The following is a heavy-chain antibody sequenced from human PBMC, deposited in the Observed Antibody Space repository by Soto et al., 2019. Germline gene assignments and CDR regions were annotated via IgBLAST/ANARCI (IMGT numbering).Heavy chain of an antibody. CDR2: IYYSGST. D-gene: IGHD3-22*01. Sequence: ASETLSLTCTVSGGSISSGDYYWSWIRQPPGKGLEWIGYIYYSGSTYYNPSLKSRVTISVDTSKNQFSLKLSSVTAADTAVYYCARVWYYYDSSGRSSAEYFQHWGQGTLVTVSS. J-gene: IGHJ1*01. CDR3: ARVWYYYDSSGRSSAEYFQH. V-gene: IGHV4-30-4*01. CDR1: GGSISSGDYY.